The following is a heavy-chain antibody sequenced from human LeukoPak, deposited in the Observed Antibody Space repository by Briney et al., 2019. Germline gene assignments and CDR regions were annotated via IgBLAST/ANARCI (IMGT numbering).Heavy chain of an antibody. V-gene: IGHV4-39*01. D-gene: IGHD2-2*01. CDR2: IYYSGNT. CDR1: GGSISSSSYY. Sequence: SETLSLTCTVSGGSISSSSYYWGWIRQPPGKGLEWIGSIYYSGNTYVNPTLKSRVTISVDASKNQLSLYLNSVTAADTGVYYCSRSCGSTSCSDGDWFDPWGQGTLVTVSS. CDR3: SRSCGSTSCSDGDWFDP. J-gene: IGHJ5*02.